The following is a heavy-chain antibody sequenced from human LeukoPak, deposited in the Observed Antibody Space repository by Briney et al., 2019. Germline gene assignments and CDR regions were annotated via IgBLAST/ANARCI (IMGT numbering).Heavy chain of an antibody. CDR2: ISSSGSTI. V-gene: IGHV3-48*01. D-gene: IGHD3-10*01. J-gene: IGHJ3*02. CDR1: GFTFSSYW. CDR3: AKDKGRLLWFGEHDAFDI. Sequence: GGSLRLSCAASGFTFSSYWMNWVRQAPGKGLEWVSYISSSGSTIYYADSVKGRFTISRDNSKNTLYLQMNSLRAEDTAVYYCAKDKGRLLWFGEHDAFDIWGQGTMVTVSS.